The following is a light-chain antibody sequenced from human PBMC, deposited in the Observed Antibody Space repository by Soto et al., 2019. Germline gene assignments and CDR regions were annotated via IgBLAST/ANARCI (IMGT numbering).Light chain of an antibody. J-gene: IGKJ2*01. CDR2: DAS. V-gene: IGKV1-13*02. CDR1: QGISSA. CDR3: QQFNSYPQT. Sequence: AIQLTQSPSSLSASVGDRVTITCRASQGISSALAWYQQKPGKAPKLLIYDASSLESGVPSRFSGSGSGTYFTLTISSLQPEDFATYYCQQFNSYPQTFGQGTKLEIK.